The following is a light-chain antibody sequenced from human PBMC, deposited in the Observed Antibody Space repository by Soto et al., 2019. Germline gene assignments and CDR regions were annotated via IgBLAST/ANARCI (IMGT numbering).Light chain of an antibody. Sequence: QSVLTQSSSASASLGSWVNLTCTLSSGHSSYIIAWHQQQPGKAPRYLMKLEGSGSYNKGSGVPDRFSGYSSGADRYLTISNLQFEDEADYYCETWDSNTRVFGGGTKLTVL. J-gene: IGLJ3*02. V-gene: IGLV4-60*02. CDR1: SGHSSYI. CDR3: ETWDSNTRV. CDR2: LEGSGSY.